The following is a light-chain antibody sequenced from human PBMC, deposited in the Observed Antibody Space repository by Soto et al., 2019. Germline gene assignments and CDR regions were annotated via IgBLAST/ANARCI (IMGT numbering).Light chain of an antibody. CDR1: SGSIASNY. CDR2: DDD. V-gene: IGLV6-57*01. J-gene: IGLJ2*01. Sequence: NFMLTQPHSVSESPGKTVTISCTRSSGSIASNYVQWYQLRPGSSPTTVIYDDDQRTAGVPDRFSGSVDTSSNSASLTISGLQIEDEADYFCQSYDTSLLIFGGGTKVTVL. CDR3: QSYDTSLLI.